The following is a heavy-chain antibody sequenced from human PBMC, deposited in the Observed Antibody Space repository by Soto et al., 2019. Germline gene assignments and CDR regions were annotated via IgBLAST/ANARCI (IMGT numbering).Heavy chain of an antibody. J-gene: IGHJ4*02. CDR1: GFTFDDYA. Sequence: EVQLVESGGGLVQPGRSLRLSCAASGFTFDDYAMHWVRQAPGKGLEWVTGISWKSDTLGYADSVKGRFTNSSDNAKNSLYLQMSSLRPEDTAFYYCARGLYYYTTSGYPHYWGQGTRVTVSS. D-gene: IGHD3-22*01. V-gene: IGHV3-9*01. CDR3: ARGLYYYTTSGYPHY. CDR2: ISWKSDTL.